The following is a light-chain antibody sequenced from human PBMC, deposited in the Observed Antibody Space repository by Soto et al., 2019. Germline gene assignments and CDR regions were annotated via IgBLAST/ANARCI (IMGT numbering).Light chain of an antibody. Sequence: EIVLTQSPGTLSLSPGERATLSXRASHSVIISYLAWYQQKPXQATXXXIYXASSRATGIPAMFSGSGYGTDFTITISSLEPEYVEIYYCQQRSNWWTFGQGTKVDIK. CDR1: HSVIISY. CDR2: XAS. V-gene: IGKV3D-20*02. CDR3: QQRSNWWT. J-gene: IGKJ1*01.